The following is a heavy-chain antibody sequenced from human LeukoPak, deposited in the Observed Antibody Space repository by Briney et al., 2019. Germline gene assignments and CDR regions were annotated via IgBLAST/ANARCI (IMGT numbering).Heavy chain of an antibody. Sequence: GGSLRLSCAASGFTFSSYSMNWVRQAPGKGLEWVSYISSSSIIYYADSVKGRFTISGDNSKNTLHLQMNSLRVEDTAVYYCARDARDYGGYYFDSWGQGTRVTVSP. D-gene: IGHD4-17*01. CDR2: ISSSSII. J-gene: IGHJ4*02. CDR1: GFTFSSYS. CDR3: ARDARDYGGYYFDS. V-gene: IGHV3-48*01.